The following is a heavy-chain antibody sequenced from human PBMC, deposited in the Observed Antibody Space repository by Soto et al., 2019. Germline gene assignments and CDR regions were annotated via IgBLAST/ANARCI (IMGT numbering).Heavy chain of an antibody. J-gene: IGHJ6*03. Sequence: EVQLVESGGGLVQPGGSLRLSCAASGFTVSSNYMSWVRQAPGKGLEWVSVIYSGGSTYYADSVKGRFTISRDNSKNTLYLQMNSLRAEDTAVYYCARILGYCSGGSCYSYYYYYMDVWGKGTTVTVSS. V-gene: IGHV3-66*01. CDR2: IYSGGST. D-gene: IGHD2-15*01. CDR3: ARILGYCSGGSCYSYYYYYMDV. CDR1: GFTVSSNY.